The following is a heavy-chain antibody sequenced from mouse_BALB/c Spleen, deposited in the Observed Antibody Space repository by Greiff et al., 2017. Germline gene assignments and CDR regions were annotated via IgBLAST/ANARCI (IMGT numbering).Heavy chain of an antibody. D-gene: IGHD2-3*01. J-gene: IGHJ2*01. CDR2: IDPFYGGT. Sequence: EVQLQESGPELMKPGASVKISCKASGYSFTSYYMHWVKQSHGKSLEWIGYIDPFYGGTSYNQKFKGKATLTVDKSSSTAYMHLSSLTSEDSAVYYCATIYDGYYGYWGQGTTLTVSS. CDR1: GYSFTSYY. V-gene: IGHV1S135*01. CDR3: ATIYDGYYGY.